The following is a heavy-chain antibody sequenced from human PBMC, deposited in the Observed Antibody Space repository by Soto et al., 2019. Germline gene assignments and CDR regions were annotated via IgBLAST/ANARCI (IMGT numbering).Heavy chain of an antibody. D-gene: IGHD3-22*01. V-gene: IGHV4-4*07. J-gene: IGHJ6*02. CDR3: ARDPKSYDPWDYYYCMDV. Sequence: PSETLSLTCTVSGGSISSYYWSWIRQPAGKGLEWIGRIYTSGSTNYNPSLKSRVTMSVDTSKNQFSLKLSSVTAADTAVYYCARDPKSYDPWDYYYCMDVWGQGTTVTVSS. CDR2: IYTSGST. CDR1: GGSISSYY.